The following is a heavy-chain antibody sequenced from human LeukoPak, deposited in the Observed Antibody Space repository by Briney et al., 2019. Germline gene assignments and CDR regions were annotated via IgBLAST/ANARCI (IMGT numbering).Heavy chain of an antibody. J-gene: IGHJ5*02. D-gene: IGHD6-13*01. Sequence: GASVKVSCKASGGTFSSYAISWVRQAPGQGLEWMGRIIPILGIANYAQKFQGRVTITADKSTSTAYMELSSLRSEDTAVYYCAVWDGYSLTNWFDPWGQGTLVTVSS. CDR2: IIPILGIA. CDR3: AVWDGYSLTNWFDP. CDR1: GGTFSSYA. V-gene: IGHV1-69*04.